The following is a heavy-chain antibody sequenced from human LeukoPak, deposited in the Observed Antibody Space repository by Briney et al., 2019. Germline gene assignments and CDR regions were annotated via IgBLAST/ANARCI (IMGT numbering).Heavy chain of an antibody. J-gene: IGHJ4*02. D-gene: IGHD6-13*01. V-gene: IGHV4-34*01. CDR3: ARDRQQLVRGDHFDY. CDR1: GGSFSGYY. CDR2: INHSGTT. Sequence: SETLSLTCAVYGGSFSGYYWSWIRQSPGKGLEWIGEINHSGTTNCNPSLKSRISISVDTSKNQFSLKLSSVTAADTAVYYCARDRQQLVRGDHFDYWGQGTLVTVSS.